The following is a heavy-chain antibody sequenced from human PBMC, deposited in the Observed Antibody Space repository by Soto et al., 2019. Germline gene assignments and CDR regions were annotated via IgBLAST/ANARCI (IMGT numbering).Heavy chain of an antibody. J-gene: IGHJ5*02. CDR1: GAALNSGNYY. CDR3: ARLRIATNNYKWFDP. CDR2: IYVTGAV. V-gene: IGHV4-31*03. D-gene: IGHD2-21*01. Sequence: SETLSLTCIVSGAALNSGNYYWIWIRQVPGKGLEWIGHIYVTGAVDYNPSLRDRITISQDTSERQFSLNLRLVTAAGTAVYYCARLRIATNNYKWFDPGGQGTLVTV.